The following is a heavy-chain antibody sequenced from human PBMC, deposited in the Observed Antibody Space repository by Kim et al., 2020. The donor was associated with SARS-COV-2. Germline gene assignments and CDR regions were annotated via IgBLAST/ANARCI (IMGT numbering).Heavy chain of an antibody. V-gene: IGHV3-23*03. CDR2: IYSGGSST. CDR1: GFTFSSYA. J-gene: IGHJ4*02. D-gene: IGHD3-10*01. CDR3: AKGGGVYGSGSYYLTDY. Sequence: GGSLRLSCAASGFTFSSYAMSWVRQAPGKGLEWVSVIYSGGSSTYYADSVKGRFTISRDNSKNTLYLQMNSLRAEDTAVYYCAKGGGVYGSGSYYLTDYWGQGTLVTVSS.